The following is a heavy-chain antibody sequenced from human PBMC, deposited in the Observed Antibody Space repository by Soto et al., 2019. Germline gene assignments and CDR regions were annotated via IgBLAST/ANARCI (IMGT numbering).Heavy chain of an antibody. D-gene: IGHD3-10*01. CDR3: ARDSPRGGDYYGSGSYISVDY. CDR1: GGTFSSYT. J-gene: IGHJ4*02. CDR2: IIPILGIA. V-gene: IGHV1-69*04. Sequence: GASVKVSCKASGGTFSSYTISWVRQAPGQGLEWMGRIIPILGIANYAQKFQGRVTITADKSTSTAYMELSSLRSEDTAVYYCARDSPRGGDYYGSGSYISVDYWGQGTLVTVSS.